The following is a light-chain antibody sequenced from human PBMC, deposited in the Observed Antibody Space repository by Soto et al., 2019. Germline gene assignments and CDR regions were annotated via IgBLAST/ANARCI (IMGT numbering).Light chain of an antibody. CDR3: SSYISSSTYV. CDR2: DVS. V-gene: IGLV2-14*03. Sequence: QSVLTQPASVSGSPGQSISISCTGTSSDIGGYNHVSWYQQHPGKATKLMNYDVSNRPSGVSNRFSGSKSGNTASLTISGLQAEDEADYYCSSYISSSTYVFGTGTKVTVL. CDR1: SSDIGGYNH. J-gene: IGLJ1*01.